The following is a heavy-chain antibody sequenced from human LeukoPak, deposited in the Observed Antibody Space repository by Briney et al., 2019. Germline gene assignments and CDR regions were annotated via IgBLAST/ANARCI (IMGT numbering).Heavy chain of an antibody. CDR2: ISAYNGNT. J-gene: IGHJ6*02. D-gene: IGHD5-18*01. CDR1: GYTFTSYG. Sequence: ASVKVSCRASGYTFTSYGISWVRQAPGQGLEWMGWISAYNGNTNYAQKLQGRVTMTTDTSTSTAYMELRSLRSDDTAVYYCARSGSMVSHYYGMDVWGQGTTVTVSS. CDR3: ARSGSMVSHYYGMDV. V-gene: IGHV1-18*01.